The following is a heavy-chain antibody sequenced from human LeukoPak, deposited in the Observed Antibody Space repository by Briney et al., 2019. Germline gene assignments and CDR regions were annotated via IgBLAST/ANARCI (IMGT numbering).Heavy chain of an antibody. CDR2: IYTSGST. J-gene: IGHJ6*02. CDR1: GDSISTYF. D-gene: IGHD3-22*01. Sequence: SETLSLTCTVSGDSISTYFWGWIRQPAGKGLEWIGRIYTSGSTTYNPSLKSRVTVSVDTSKNQFSLKLTSVTAADTAVYYCARDRVDSSGYYYYYGIDVWGQGTTVTVSS. CDR3: ARDRVDSSGYYYYYGIDV. V-gene: IGHV4-4*07.